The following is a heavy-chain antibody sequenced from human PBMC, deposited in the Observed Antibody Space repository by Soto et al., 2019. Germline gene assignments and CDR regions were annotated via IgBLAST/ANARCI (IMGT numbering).Heavy chain of an antibody. V-gene: IGHV4-39*01. D-gene: IGHD5-18*01. CDR1: GGSISSSSYY. CDR2: IYYSGST. CDR3: ARRARGYSYGQHYYYGMHV. Sequence: QLQLQESGPGLVKPSETLSLTCTVSGGSISSSSYYWGWIRQRPGNGLEWIGSIYYSGSTYYNPSLKSRVTISVDTSKNQFSLKLSSVTAADTAVYYCARRARGYSYGQHYYYGMHVSGHETTVTVSS. J-gene: IGHJ6*02.